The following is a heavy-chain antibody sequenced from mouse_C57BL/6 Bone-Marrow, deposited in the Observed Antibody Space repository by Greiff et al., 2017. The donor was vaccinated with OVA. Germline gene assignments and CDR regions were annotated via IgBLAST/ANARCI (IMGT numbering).Heavy chain of an antibody. J-gene: IGHJ4*01. Sequence: VHVKQSGPELVKPGASVKMSCKASGYTFTDYNMHWVKQSHGKSLEWIGYINPNNGGTSYNQKFKGKATLTVNKSSSTAYMELRSLTSEDSAVYYCARSELRLHAMDYWGQGTSVTVSS. CDR1: GYTFTDYN. CDR3: ARSELRLHAMDY. D-gene: IGHD3-2*02. V-gene: IGHV1-22*01. CDR2: INPNNGGT.